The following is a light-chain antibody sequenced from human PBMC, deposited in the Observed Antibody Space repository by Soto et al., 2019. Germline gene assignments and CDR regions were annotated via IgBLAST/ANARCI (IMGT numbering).Light chain of an antibody. J-gene: IGLJ1*01. CDR1: SSDVGGYNY. V-gene: IGLV2-14*01. Sequence: QSVLTQPASVSGSPGQSITISCTGTSSDVGGYNYVSWYQHHPGNAPKLIIYEVSNRPSGVSDRFSGSKSGNTASLTISGLQPEDEADYYCSSYTSSSTQVFGTGTKLTVL. CDR2: EVS. CDR3: SSYTSSSTQV.